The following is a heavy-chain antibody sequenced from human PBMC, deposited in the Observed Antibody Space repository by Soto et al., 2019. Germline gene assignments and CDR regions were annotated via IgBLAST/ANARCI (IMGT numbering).Heavy chain of an antibody. D-gene: IGHD5-12*01. CDR3: ARPVEMATISRSYLFY. V-gene: IGHV1-69*01. Sequence: QVQLVQSGAEVKKPGSSVMVSCKASGGTFSNYAINWVRKAHGQGLVWMGGINPIFGTANYPQKFQGRVTISADESTSTAYLDLCSLRSEDTAVYYCARPVEMATISRSYLFYWGQGTLVTVSS. J-gene: IGHJ4*02. CDR2: INPIFGTA. CDR1: GGTFSNYA.